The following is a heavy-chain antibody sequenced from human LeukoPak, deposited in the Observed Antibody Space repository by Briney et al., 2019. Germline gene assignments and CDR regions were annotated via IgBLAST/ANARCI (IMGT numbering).Heavy chain of an antibody. CDR3: ARASYSNYYCHFYYYYMYG. J-gene: IGHJ6*03. CDR1: GFTFSSYS. V-gene: IGHV3-48*04. D-gene: IGHD4-11*01. Sequence: GGSLRLSCAASGFTFSSYSMNWVRQAPGKGLEWVSYISSSSITIYYADSVKGRFTISRDNAKNSLYLQMNSLRAEDTAVYYCARASYSNYYCHFYYYYMYGWGKRITVT. CDR2: ISSSSITI.